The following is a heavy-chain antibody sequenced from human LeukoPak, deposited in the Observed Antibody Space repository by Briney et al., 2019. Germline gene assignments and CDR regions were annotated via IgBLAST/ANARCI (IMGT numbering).Heavy chain of an antibody. CDR2: INNAGDST. V-gene: IGHV3-23*01. CDR3: AKRYCTGGSCCPDY. CDR1: GFTFSTFA. Sequence: GTSLRLSCTASGFTFSTFAMSWVRLAPGKALEWVSAINNAGDSTYHADFVKGRFTISRDNSKNTLYLHMSSLRVEDTAIYYCAKRYCTGGSCCPDYWGQGTLVTVSS. D-gene: IGHD2-15*01. J-gene: IGHJ4*02.